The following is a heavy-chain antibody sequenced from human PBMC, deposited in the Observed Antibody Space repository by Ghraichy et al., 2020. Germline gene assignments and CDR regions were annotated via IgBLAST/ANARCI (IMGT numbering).Heavy chain of an antibody. J-gene: IGHJ6*03. Sequence: GESLNISCKGSGYSFTSYWIGWVRQMPGKGLEWMGIIYPGDSDTRYSPSFQGQVTISADKSISTAYLQWSSLKASDTAMYYCARLVRGDYGSTGYYYYYMDVWGKGTTVTVSS. D-gene: IGHD4-17*01. CDR3: ARLVRGDYGSTGYYYYYMDV. CDR2: IYPGDSDT. CDR1: GYSFTSYW. V-gene: IGHV5-51*01.